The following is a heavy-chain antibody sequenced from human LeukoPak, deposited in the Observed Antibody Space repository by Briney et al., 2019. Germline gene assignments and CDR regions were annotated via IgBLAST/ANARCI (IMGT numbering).Heavy chain of an antibody. Sequence: GGSLGLSCAASGFTFSTYWMHWVRQAPGKGLVWVSGIKPDVTTTNYADSVKGRFTISRDNAKNTLFLQMNSLRAEDTAVYYCARSRFCTSGGCYYDFWGQGILVTVSS. V-gene: IGHV3-74*01. D-gene: IGHD2-8*01. CDR2: IKPDVTTT. J-gene: IGHJ4*02. CDR3: ARSRFCTSGGCYYDF. CDR1: GFTFSTYW.